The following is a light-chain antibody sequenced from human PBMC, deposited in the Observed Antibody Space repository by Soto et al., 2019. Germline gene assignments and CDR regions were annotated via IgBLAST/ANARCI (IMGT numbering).Light chain of an antibody. CDR2: EVS. CDR3: FSYTTSSTLV. V-gene: IGLV2-14*01. J-gene: IGLJ3*02. Sequence: QSALTQPASVSGSPGQSITISCTGTSSDVGGYNYVSWYQRHPAKAPKLMIYEVSNRPSGVSHRFSGSKSGNTASLTISGLQAEDEADYYCFSYTTSSTLVFGGGTELTVL. CDR1: SSDVGGYNY.